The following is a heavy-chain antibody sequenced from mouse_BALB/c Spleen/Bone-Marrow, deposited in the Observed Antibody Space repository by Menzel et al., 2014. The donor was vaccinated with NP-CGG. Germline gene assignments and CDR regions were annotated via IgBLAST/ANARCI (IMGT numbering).Heavy chain of an antibody. CDR1: GYDFTSYL. J-gene: IGHJ3*01. CDR2: INPGSGGS. Sequence: QVQLKQSGAEVVRPGTSVKVSCKASGYDFTSYLIEWIKRRPGQGLEWIGVINPGSGGSNYNEKFTGKATLTVDKSSSTAYMQLSSLTSDDSAVYFCARNANWLFTYWGQGTLVTVSA. D-gene: IGHD4-1*01. CDR3: ARNANWLFTY. V-gene: IGHV1-54*01.